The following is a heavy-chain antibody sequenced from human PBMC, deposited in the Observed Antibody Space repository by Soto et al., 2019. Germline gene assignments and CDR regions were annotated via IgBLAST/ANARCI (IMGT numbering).Heavy chain of an antibody. CDR2: INPSGGST. J-gene: IGHJ6*02. D-gene: IGHD3-3*01. CDR3: ATRLAVLRFLEWLSPTDDYYGMDV. CDR1: GYTFTSYY. Sequence: ASVKVSCKASGYTFTSYYMHWVRQAPGQGLEWMGIINPSGGSTSYAQKFQGRVTMTRDTSTSTVYMELSSLRSEDTAVYYCATRLAVLRFLEWLSPTDDYYGMDVWGQGTTVTVSS. V-gene: IGHV1-46*01.